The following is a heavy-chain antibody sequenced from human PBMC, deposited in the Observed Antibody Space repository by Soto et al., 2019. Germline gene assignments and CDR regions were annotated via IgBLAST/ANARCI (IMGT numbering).Heavy chain of an antibody. D-gene: IGHD4-17*01. J-gene: IGHJ5*02. CDR2: INHSGST. V-gene: IGHV4-34*01. CDR1: GGSFSGYY. CDR3: ARGYGSWFDP. Sequence: SETLSLTCAVYGGSFSGYYWSWIRQPPGKVLEWIGEINHSGSTNYNPSLKSRVTISVDTSKNQFSLKLSSVTAADTAVYYCARGYGSWFDPWGQGTLVTVSS.